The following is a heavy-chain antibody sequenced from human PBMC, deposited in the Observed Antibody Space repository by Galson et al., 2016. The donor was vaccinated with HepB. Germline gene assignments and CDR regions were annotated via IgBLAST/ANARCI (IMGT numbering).Heavy chain of an antibody. Sequence: SVKVSCKASGYTFTRYTLHWVRQAPGERLEWMGWISAGNGNTKYSQTFQGRVTLTRDTFATTVYMELSSLTSEDPAIYYCVRGGGNSWFDYWGQGTLVTVSS. CDR1: GYTFTRYT. D-gene: IGHD6-13*01. CDR3: VRGGGNSWFDY. J-gene: IGHJ4*02. CDR2: ISAGNGNT. V-gene: IGHV1-3*01.